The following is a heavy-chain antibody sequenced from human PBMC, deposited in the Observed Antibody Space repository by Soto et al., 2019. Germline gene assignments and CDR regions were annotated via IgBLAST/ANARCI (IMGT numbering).Heavy chain of an antibody. Sequence: SVKVSCKASGYTFTSYGISWVRQAPGQGLEWMGWISAYNGNTNYAQKLQGRVTMTTDTSTSTAYMELRSLRSDDTAVYYCARDHRAATNFWSGYFGNYYYGMDVWGQGTTVTVSS. CDR2: ISAYNGNT. V-gene: IGHV1-18*04. CDR1: GYTFTSYG. J-gene: IGHJ6*02. D-gene: IGHD3-3*01. CDR3: ARDHRAATNFWSGYFGNYYYGMDV.